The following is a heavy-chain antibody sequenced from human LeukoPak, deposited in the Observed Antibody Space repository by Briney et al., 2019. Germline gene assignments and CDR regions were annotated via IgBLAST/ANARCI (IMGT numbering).Heavy chain of an antibody. Sequence: GESLKISCQGSGYSFNSYLIAWVRQMPGKGLEWVGIIYPGDSDTRYSPSFRGQITISADKSINTAYLRWSSLKASDTAMYYCARAYYCGGGSCKLEYWGQGTLVTVSS. CDR2: IYPGDSDT. V-gene: IGHV5-51*01. CDR3: ARAYYCGGGSCKLEY. J-gene: IGHJ4*02. D-gene: IGHD2-15*01. CDR1: GYSFNSYL.